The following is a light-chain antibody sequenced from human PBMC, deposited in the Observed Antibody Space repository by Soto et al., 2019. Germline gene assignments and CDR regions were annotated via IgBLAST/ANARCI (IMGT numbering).Light chain of an antibody. Sequence: EIEMTQSPATLSLAPGESVTLSCRASESVSTNLAWYQQKAGQAPRLLIYGASTRATGIPARFSGSGSGTEFTLTISGLQSEYLAVYYCQQYSIWRTFRQGTKAEIK. V-gene: IGKV3-15*01. CDR2: GAS. CDR3: QQYSIWRT. CDR1: ESVSTN. J-gene: IGKJ1*01.